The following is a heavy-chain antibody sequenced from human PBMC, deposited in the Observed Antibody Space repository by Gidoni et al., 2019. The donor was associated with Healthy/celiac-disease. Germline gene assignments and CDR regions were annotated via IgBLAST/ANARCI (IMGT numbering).Heavy chain of an antibody. Sequence: EVQLVQSGAEVKKPGESLKISCKGSGYSFTSYWSGWVRQMPGKGLEWMGIISPGDSDTRYRPSFQGQVTISADKSISTAYLQWSSLKASDTAMYYCARLLGEWLLNYGMDVWGQGTTVTVSS. D-gene: IGHD3-3*01. CDR3: ARLLGEWLLNYGMDV. V-gene: IGHV5-51*01. CDR2: ISPGDSDT. J-gene: IGHJ6*02. CDR1: GYSFTSYW.